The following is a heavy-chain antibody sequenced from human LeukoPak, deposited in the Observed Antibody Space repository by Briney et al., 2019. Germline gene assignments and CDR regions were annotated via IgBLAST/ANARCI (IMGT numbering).Heavy chain of an antibody. CDR1: GFTFSSYA. CDR2: ISYDGSNK. V-gene: IGHV3-30-3*01. CDR3: ARDPIVVVPAAIQYYFDY. D-gene: IGHD2-2*01. J-gene: IGHJ4*02. Sequence: PGRSLRLSCAASGFTFSSYAMHWVRQAPGKGLEWVAVISYDGSNKYYAASVKGRFTISRDNSKNTLYLQMNSLRAEDTAVYYCARDPIVVVPAAIQYYFDYWGQGTLVTVSS.